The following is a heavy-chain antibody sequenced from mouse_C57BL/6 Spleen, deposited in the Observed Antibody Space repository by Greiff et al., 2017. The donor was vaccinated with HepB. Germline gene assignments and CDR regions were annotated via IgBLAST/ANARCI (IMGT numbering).Heavy chain of an antibody. CDR1: GYTFTNYW. Sequence: QVHVKQSGAELVRPGTSVKMSCKASGYTFTNYWIGWAKQRPGHGLEWIGDIYPGGGYTNYNEKFKGKATLTADKSSSTAYMQFSSLTSEDSAIYYCARDDGYSIDYWGQGTTLTVSS. D-gene: IGHD2-3*01. CDR2: IYPGGGYT. J-gene: IGHJ2*01. V-gene: IGHV1-63*01. CDR3: ARDDGYSIDY.